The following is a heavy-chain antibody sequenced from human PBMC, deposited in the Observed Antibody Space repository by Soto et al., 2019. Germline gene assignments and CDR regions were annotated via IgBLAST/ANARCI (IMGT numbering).Heavy chain of an antibody. CDR2: ISPSSSFL. D-gene: IGHD3-10*01. J-gene: IGHJ4*02. CDR3: ARVGTDYGSGSPYYSDY. CDR1: GYSFRSYY. Sequence: EVQLVESGGGLVKPGGSLRISCAASGYSFRSYYMNWVRQAPGRGLEWVSSISPSSSFLSYPESVKGRFTVARDNAKSSVNLQMNSLRAEDTAVYYCARVGTDYGSGSPYYSDYWGQGTLVTVSS. V-gene: IGHV3-21*06.